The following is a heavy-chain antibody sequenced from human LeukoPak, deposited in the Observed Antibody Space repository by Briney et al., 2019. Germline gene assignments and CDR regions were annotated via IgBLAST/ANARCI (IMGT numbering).Heavy chain of an antibody. Sequence: GGSLRLSCAASGSTFSSYWMSWVRQAPGKGLEWVANIKQDGSEKYYVDSVKGRFTISRDNAKNSLYLQMNSLRAEDTAVYYCARYSSRTKFDYWGQGTLVTVSS. J-gene: IGHJ4*02. CDR3: ARYSSRTKFDY. V-gene: IGHV3-7*01. CDR2: IKQDGSEK. D-gene: IGHD6-13*01. CDR1: GSTFSSYW.